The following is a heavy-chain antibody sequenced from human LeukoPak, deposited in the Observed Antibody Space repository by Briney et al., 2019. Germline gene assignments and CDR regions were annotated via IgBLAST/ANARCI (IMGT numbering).Heavy chain of an antibody. CDR2: ISSSSSYI. CDR1: GFTFSSYS. J-gene: IGHJ4*02. CDR3: ARDRHSSSFSPPDY. V-gene: IGHV3-21*01. D-gene: IGHD6-6*01. Sequence: GGSLRLSCAASGFTFSSYSMNWVRQAPGKGLEWVSSISSSSSYIYYADSVKGRFTISRDNAKNSLYLQMNSLRAEDTAVYYCARDRHSSSFSPPDYWGQGTLVTVSS.